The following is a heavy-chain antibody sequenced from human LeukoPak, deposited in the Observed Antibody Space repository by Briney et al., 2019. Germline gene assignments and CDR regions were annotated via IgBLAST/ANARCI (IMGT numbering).Heavy chain of an antibody. J-gene: IGHJ4*02. Sequence: ASVKVSCKASGYTFTSYGISWVRQAPGQGPEWMGWISAYNGITNYAQKLQGRVTMTTDTSTSTAYMELRSPRSDDTAVYYCAATRVVGALFDYWGRGILVHVSS. CDR1: GYTFTSYG. CDR3: AATRVVGALFDY. CDR2: ISAYNGIT. D-gene: IGHD1-26*01. V-gene: IGHV1-18*01.